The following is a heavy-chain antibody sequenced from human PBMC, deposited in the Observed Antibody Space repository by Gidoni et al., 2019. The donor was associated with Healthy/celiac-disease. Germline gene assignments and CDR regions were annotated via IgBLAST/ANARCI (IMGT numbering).Heavy chain of an antibody. J-gene: IGHJ4*02. CDR3: ARDKYSGSYALYY. V-gene: IGHV3-53*01. CDR2: IYSGGST. D-gene: IGHD1-26*01. CDR1: GFTVSSNY. Sequence: EVQLVESGGGLIQPGGSLRLSCAASGFTVSSNYMSWGRQAPGKGLEWVSVIYSGGSTYYADSVKGRFTISRDNSKNTLYLQMNSLRAEDTAVYYCARDKYSGSYALYYWGQGTLVTVSS.